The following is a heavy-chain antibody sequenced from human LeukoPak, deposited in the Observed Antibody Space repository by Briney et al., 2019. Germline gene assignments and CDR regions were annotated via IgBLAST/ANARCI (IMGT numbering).Heavy chain of an antibody. Sequence: GGSLRLSCAASGFTFSSYAMSWVRQAPGKGLEWVSAISGSGGSTYYADSVKGRFTISRDNSKNTLYLQMNSLRAEDTAVCYCAKAGYSYGYGYFDYWGQGTLVTVSS. CDR1: GFTFSSYA. D-gene: IGHD5-18*01. V-gene: IGHV3-23*01. CDR3: AKAGYSYGYGYFDY. J-gene: IGHJ4*02. CDR2: ISGSGGST.